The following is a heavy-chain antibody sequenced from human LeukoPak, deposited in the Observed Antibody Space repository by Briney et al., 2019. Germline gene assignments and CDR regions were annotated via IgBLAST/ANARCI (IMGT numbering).Heavy chain of an antibody. J-gene: IGHJ4*02. V-gene: IGHV3-13*01. Sequence: GGSLRLSCVASGFTFSSYDMHWVRQATGKGLEWVSAIDTAGDTYYPDSVKGRFTISRENAKNSLYLQMNSLRAGDTAAYYCARVSSGGGESTYFDYWGRGTLVTVSS. CDR2: IDTAGDT. CDR3: ARVSSGGGESTYFDY. CDR1: GFTFSSYD. D-gene: IGHD3-16*01.